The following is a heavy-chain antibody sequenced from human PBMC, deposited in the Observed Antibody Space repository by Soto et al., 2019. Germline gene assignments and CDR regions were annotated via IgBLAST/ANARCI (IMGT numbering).Heavy chain of an antibody. V-gene: IGHV3-23*01. Sequence: PGGSLRLSCAASGFTFSSYAMSWVRQAPGKGLEWVSAISGSGGSTYYADSVKGRFTISRDTSKNTLYLQMNSMRAEDTAVYYCARDETLLWFGELLSTEPRFDYWGQGTLVTVSS. J-gene: IGHJ4*02. D-gene: IGHD3-10*01. CDR1: GFTFSSYA. CDR2: ISGSGGST. CDR3: ARDETLLWFGELLSTEPRFDY.